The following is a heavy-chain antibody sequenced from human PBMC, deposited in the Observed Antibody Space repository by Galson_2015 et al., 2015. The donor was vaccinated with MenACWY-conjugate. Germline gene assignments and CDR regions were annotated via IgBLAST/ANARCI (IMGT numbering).Heavy chain of an antibody. V-gene: IGHV1-18*01. CDR1: GYTFTSYG. CDR3: ARSGYCSSTSSYIVSLFGMDV. Sequence: SVKVSCKASGYTFTSYGISWVRQAPGQGLEWMGWISAYNGNTNYAQKLQGRVTMTTDTSTSTAYMELRSLRSDDTAVYYCARSGYCSSTSSYIVSLFGMDVWGQGTTVTVSS. CDR2: ISAYNGNT. J-gene: IGHJ6*02. D-gene: IGHD2-2*02.